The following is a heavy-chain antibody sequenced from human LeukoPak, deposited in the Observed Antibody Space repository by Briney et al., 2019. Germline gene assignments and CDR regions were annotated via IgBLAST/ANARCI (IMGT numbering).Heavy chain of an antibody. CDR1: GFTFSSYA. V-gene: IGHV3-23*01. J-gene: IGHJ4*02. D-gene: IGHD6-13*01. CDR3: AKDPPYFTSSSDYTFDY. Sequence: GGSLRLSCAASGFTFSSYAMSWVRQAPGEGLEWVSAISGSGGSTYYADSVKGRFTISRDNSKNTLYLQMNSLRAEDTAVYYCAKDPPYFTSSSDYTFDYWGQGTLVTVSS. CDR2: ISGSGGST.